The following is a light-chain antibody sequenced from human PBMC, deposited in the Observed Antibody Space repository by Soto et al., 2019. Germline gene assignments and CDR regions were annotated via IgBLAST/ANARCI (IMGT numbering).Light chain of an antibody. CDR2: WAS. V-gene: IGKV4-1*01. Sequence: DIVMTQYPDTLAVSLGERATINCKSSQTILYSAKNKNCLAWYKQIPGQPPKLLIYWASTRESGVPDRFSGGGSCTDFTLTTSSRQAEDVAVYYCQQYYSITPPTFGQGTKLEI. J-gene: IGKJ2*01. CDR1: QTILYSAKNKNC. CDR3: QQYYSITPPT.